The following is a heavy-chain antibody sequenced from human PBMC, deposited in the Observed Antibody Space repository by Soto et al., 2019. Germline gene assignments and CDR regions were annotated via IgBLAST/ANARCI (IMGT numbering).Heavy chain of an antibody. D-gene: IGHD2-8*01. J-gene: IGHJ5*02. CDR3: TNGVCHKNWFDP. Sequence: ASVKVSCKASGYTFTSYCISWVLQAPGQGLEWMGWISAYNGNTNYAQKLQGRVTMTTDASTSTAYMELRSLRSDDTAVYYCTNGVCHKNWFDPWGQGTLVTVSS. CDR2: ISAYNGNT. CDR1: GYTFTSYC. V-gene: IGHV1-18*04.